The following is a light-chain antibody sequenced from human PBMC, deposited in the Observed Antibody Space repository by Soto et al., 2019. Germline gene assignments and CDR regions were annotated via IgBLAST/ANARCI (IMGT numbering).Light chain of an antibody. Sequence: DIQMTQSPSSLSASVGDRVTITCRAIQGISNYLAWWQQKPGKVPKLLIYAASTLQSGVPPRFSGSGSGTDFTLTISSLQPEDVATYYCQKSNSAPRTFGQGTKVEIK. J-gene: IGKJ1*01. V-gene: IGKV1-27*01. CDR3: QKSNSAPRT. CDR2: AAS. CDR1: QGISNY.